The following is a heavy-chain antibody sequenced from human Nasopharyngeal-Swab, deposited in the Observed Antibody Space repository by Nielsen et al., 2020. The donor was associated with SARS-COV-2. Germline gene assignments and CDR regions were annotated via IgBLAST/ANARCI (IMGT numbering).Heavy chain of an antibody. J-gene: IGHJ3*02. V-gene: IGHV3-21*01. Sequence: WIRQPPGKGLEWVSSISSSSSYTYYADSVKGRFTISRDNAKNSLYLQMNSLRAEDTAVYYCARDAPEGYYYGSGSYYKQAFDIWGQGTMVTVSS. CDR3: ARDAPEGYYYGSGSYYKQAFDI. CDR2: ISSSSSYT. D-gene: IGHD3-10*01.